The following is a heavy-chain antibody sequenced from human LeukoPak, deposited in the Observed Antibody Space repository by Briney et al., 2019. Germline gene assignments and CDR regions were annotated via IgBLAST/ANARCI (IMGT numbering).Heavy chain of an antibody. CDR1: GYTFTSYD. J-gene: IGHJ6*02. V-gene: IGHV1-8*01. D-gene: IGHD6-19*01. CDR3: ARHIAVDGDYCYYGMDV. CDR2: MNPNSGNT. Sequence: ASVKVSCKASGYTFTSYDINWVRQATGQGLEWMGWMNPNSGNTGYAQKFQGRVTMTRNTSISTAYMELSSLRSEDTAVYYYARHIAVDGDYCYYGMDVWGQGTTVTVSS.